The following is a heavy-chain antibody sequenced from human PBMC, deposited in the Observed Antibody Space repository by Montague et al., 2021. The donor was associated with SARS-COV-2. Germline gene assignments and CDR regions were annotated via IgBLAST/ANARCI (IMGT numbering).Heavy chain of an antibody. J-gene: IGHJ6*02. CDR3: ARGAVQQQLEVDYFYGMDV. D-gene: IGHD1-1*01. CDR1: GFTLSRYG. V-gene: IGHV3-30-3*01. CDR2: ISYDGVKK. Sequence: SLRLSCAASGFTLSRYGMHWVRQAPGKGLQWLAVISYDGVKKYYADSVKGRLTISGDNSKDTLYLQVNSLRGDDTAVYYCARGAVQQQLEVDYFYGMDVWGQGTTVSVSS.